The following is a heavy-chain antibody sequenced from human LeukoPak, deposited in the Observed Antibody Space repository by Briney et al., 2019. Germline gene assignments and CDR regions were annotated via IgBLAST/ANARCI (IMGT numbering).Heavy chain of an antibody. D-gene: IGHD3-16*01. J-gene: IGHJ6*03. CDR3: ARDQGSLPVWFYYYMDV. CDR1: GFTFSSYW. CDR2: IKQDGSEK. V-gene: IGHV3-7*01. Sequence: PGGSLRLSCAASGFTFSSYWMSWVRQAPGKGLEWVANIKQDGSEKYYVDSVKGRLTISRDNSKNTLYLQMNSLRDEDTAVYYCARDQGSLPVWFYYYMDVWGSGTTVTVSS.